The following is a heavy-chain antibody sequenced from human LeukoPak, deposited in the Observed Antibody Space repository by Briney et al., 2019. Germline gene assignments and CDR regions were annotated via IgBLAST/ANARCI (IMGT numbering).Heavy chain of an antibody. Sequence: SSVYVSFKASGGTFRSYPISWVRQAPGQGLEWMGGSIPIFGTANYAQKFQGRVTITADESTSTAYMELSSLRSEDTAVYYCAIKLGRDGYYYYGMDVWGKGTTVTVSS. V-gene: IGHV1-69*13. D-gene: IGHD3-16*01. CDR1: GGTFRSYP. CDR3: AIKLGRDGYYYYGMDV. CDR2: SIPIFGTA. J-gene: IGHJ6*04.